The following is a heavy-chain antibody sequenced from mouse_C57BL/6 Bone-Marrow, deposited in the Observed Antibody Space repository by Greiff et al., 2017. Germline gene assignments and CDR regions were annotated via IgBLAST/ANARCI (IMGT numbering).Heavy chain of an antibody. CDR1: GYTFTSYW. J-gene: IGHJ1*03. D-gene: IGHD2-4*01. V-gene: IGHV1-69*01. CDR3: ASSYYDYDEYFDV. Sequence: VQLQQPGAELVMPGASVKLSCKASGYTFTSYWMHWVKQRTGQGLEWIGEIDPSDSYTNYNQKFKGKSTLTVDKSSSTAYMQLSSLTSEDSAVYYCASSYYDYDEYFDVWGTGTTVTVSS. CDR2: IDPSDSYT.